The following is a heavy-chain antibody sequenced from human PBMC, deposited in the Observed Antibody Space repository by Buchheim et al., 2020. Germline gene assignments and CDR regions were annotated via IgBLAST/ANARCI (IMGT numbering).Heavy chain of an antibody. CDR1: GFTFSSYA. CDR2: ISYDGSNK. Sequence: QVQLVESGGGVVQPGRSLRLSCAASGFTFSSYAMHWVRQAPGKGLEWVAVISYDGSNKYYADSVKGRFTISRDNSKNTLYLKMNSLRAEDTAVYYCARDRKAPDAIPLYYYYYGMDVWGKGTT. D-gene: IGHD2-21*01. V-gene: IGHV3-30*04. CDR3: ARDRKAPDAIPLYYYYYGMDV. J-gene: IGHJ6*04.